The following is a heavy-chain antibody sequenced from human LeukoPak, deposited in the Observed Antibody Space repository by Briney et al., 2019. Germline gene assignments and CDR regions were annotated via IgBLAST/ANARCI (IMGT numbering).Heavy chain of an antibody. CDR2: IIPILGIE. D-gene: IGHD3-3*01. Sequence: SVKVSFKASGGTFSSYAISWVRQAPGQGLEWMGRIIPILGIENYAQKFQGRVTITADKSTSTAYMELSSLRSEDTAVYYCARRFLGEGTPYYYYGMDVWGQGTTVTVSS. V-gene: IGHV1-69*04. CDR3: ARRFLGEGTPYYYYGMDV. CDR1: GGTFSSYA. J-gene: IGHJ6*02.